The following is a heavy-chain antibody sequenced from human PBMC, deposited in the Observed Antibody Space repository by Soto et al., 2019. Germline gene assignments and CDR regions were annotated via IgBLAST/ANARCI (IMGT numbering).Heavy chain of an antibody. Sequence: GESLKISCKGSGYSFTSYWISWVRQMPGKGLEWMGRIDPSDSYTNYSPSFQGHVTISADKSISTAYLQWSSLKASDTAMYYCARQDCSSTSCYGSNWFDPWGQGTLGTAPQ. CDR3: ARQDCSSTSCYGSNWFDP. CDR2: IDPSDSYT. V-gene: IGHV5-10-1*01. D-gene: IGHD2-2*01. J-gene: IGHJ5*02. CDR1: GYSFTSYW.